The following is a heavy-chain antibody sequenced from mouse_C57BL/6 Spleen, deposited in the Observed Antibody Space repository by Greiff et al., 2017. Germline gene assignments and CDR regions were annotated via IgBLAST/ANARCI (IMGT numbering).Heavy chain of an antibody. CDR3: ASGGVSAWFAY. CDR1: GYAFSSSW. J-gene: IGHJ3*01. Sequence: VQLQQSGPELVKPGASVKISCKASGYAFSSSWMNWVKQRPGKGLEWIGRIYPGDGDTNYNGKFKGKATLTADKSSSTAYMQLSSLTSEDSAVYFGASGGVSAWFAYWGQGTLVTVSA. V-gene: IGHV1-82*01. CDR2: IYPGDGDT.